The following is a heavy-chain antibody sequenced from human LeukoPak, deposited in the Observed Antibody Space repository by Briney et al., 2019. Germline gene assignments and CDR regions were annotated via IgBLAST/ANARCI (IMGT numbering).Heavy chain of an antibody. CDR2: IIPIFGTA. J-gene: IGHJ3*02. V-gene: IGHV1-69*05. CDR1: GGTFSSYA. CDR3: ARVRGITIFGVVTNDAFDI. D-gene: IGHD3-3*01. Sequence: ASMKVSCKASGGTFSSYAISWVRQAPGQGLEWMGGIIPIFGTANYAQKFQGRVTITTDESTSTAYMELSSLRSEDTAVYYCARVRGITIFGVVTNDAFDIWGQGTMVTVSS.